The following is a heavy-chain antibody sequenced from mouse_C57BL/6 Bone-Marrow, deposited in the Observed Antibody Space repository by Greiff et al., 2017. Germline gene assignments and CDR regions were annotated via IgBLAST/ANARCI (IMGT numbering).Heavy chain of an antibody. J-gene: IGHJ4*01. V-gene: IGHV5-4*03. CDR1: GFTFSSYA. CDR2: ISDGGSYT. CDR3: ARGSDAMDY. Sequence: EVKLVESGGGLVKPGGSLKLSCAASGFTFSSYAMSWVRQTPEKRLEWVATISDGGSYTYYPDNVKGRFTISRDNAKNNLYLQMSHLKSEDTAMYYCARGSDAMDYCGQGTSVTVSS.